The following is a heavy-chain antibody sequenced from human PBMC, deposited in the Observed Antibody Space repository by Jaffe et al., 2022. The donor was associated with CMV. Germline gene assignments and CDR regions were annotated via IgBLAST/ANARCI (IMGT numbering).Heavy chain of an antibody. CDR3: AFWVGATPTVDHQSGYYYYYYYMDV. CDR1: GFTFSSYS. V-gene: IGHV3-21*01. D-gene: IGHD1-26*01. Sequence: EVQLVESGGGLVKPGGSLRLSCAASGFTFSSYSMNWVRQAPGKGLEWVSSISSSSSYIYYADSVKGRFTISRDNAKNSLYLQMNSLRAEDTAVYYCAFWVGATPTVDHQSGYYYYYYYMDVWGKGTTVTVSS. CDR2: ISSSSSYI. J-gene: IGHJ6*03.